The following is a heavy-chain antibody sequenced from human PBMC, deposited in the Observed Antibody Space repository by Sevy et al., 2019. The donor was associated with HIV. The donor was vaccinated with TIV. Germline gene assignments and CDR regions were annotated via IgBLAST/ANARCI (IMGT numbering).Heavy chain of an antibody. CDR3: AREPGYCSGGSCYRPLKRVRYGMDV. J-gene: IGHJ6*02. Sequence: ASVKVSCKASGGTFSSYAISWVRQAPGQGLEWMGGIIPIFGTANYAQKFQGRVTITADESTSTAYMELSSLRSEDTAVYYCAREPGYCSGGSCYRPLKRVRYGMDVWGQGTTVTVSS. D-gene: IGHD2-15*01. CDR2: IIPIFGTA. V-gene: IGHV1-69*13. CDR1: GGTFSSYA.